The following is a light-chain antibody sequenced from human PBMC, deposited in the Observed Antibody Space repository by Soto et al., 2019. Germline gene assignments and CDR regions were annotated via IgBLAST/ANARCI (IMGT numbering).Light chain of an antibody. Sequence: DIRMTQSPSSLSASVGDRVTITCRASQGISNYLAWYQQKPGKVPKLLIYAASTLQSGVPSRFSGSGSGTDFTLTISSLQPEDVATYYCQKYNRAPPLTFGGGTKVEIK. CDR1: QGISNY. V-gene: IGKV1-27*01. CDR2: AAS. J-gene: IGKJ4*01. CDR3: QKYNRAPPLT.